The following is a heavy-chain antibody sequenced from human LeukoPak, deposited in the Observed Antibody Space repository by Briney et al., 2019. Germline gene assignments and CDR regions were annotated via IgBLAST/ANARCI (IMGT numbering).Heavy chain of an antibody. CDR2: MNPNSSTT. CDR3: ARNLARTGDFDY. D-gene: IGHD5-12*01. Sequence: ASVKVSCKASGYSFISYDINWVRQATGQGLEWLGWMNPNSSTTGYAQNFQGRVSMTRDTAISTAYLELSNLRSDDTAVYFCARNLARTGDFDYWGQGTLVTVSS. J-gene: IGHJ4*02. V-gene: IGHV1-8*01. CDR1: GYSFISYD.